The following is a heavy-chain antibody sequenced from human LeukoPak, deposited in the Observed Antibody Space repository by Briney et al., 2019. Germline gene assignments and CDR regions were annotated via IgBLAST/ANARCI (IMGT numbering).Heavy chain of an antibody. Sequence: GGSLRLSCAASGFTFSSYEMNGVRQAPGKGLEWVSGISWKGDKIGYADSVKGRFTISRDNAKKSLYLQMNSPRPEDTALYYCAKSGILQGYYFYYMDVWGKGTTVTISS. CDR2: ISWKGDKI. CDR1: GFTFSSYE. D-gene: IGHD2-15*01. J-gene: IGHJ6*03. CDR3: AKSGILQGYYFYYMDV. V-gene: IGHV3-9*01.